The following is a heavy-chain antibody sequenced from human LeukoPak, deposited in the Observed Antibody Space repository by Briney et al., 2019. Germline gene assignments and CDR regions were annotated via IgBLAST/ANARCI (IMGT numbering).Heavy chain of an antibody. CDR3: ARGEKDGSLDS. Sequence: GGSLRLSCVAPGFTFSSKWMTWVRQAPGKGLEWVANTKEDGSARYYVESVKGRFTVSRDNAKNSLFLQMDRLKVEDTAVYYCARGEKDGSLDSWGQGSLVTVSS. CDR1: GFTFSSKW. CDR2: TKEDGSAR. V-gene: IGHV3-7*01. J-gene: IGHJ4*02.